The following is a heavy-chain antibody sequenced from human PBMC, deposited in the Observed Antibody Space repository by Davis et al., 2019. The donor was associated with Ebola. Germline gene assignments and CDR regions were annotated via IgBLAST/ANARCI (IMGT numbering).Heavy chain of an antibody. V-gene: IGHV1-18*01. Sequence: SVTVPHMASGYLYNSHGISWVRQPPGQGLEWMGWISAYNGNTNYAQKLQGRVTMTTDTSTSTAYMELKSLRSDDTAVYYCARDARWIQLWFIDYWGQGTLVTVSS. D-gene: IGHD5-18*01. CDR2: ISAYNGNT. CDR3: ARDARWIQLWFIDY. CDR1: GYLYNSHG. J-gene: IGHJ4*02.